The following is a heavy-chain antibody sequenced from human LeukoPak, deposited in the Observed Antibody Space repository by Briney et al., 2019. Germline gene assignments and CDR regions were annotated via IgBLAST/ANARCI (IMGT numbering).Heavy chain of an antibody. Sequence: PGGSLRLSCAASGFTFSSYGMHWVRQAPGKGLEWVAVIWYDGSNKYYADSVKGRFTISRDNSKNTLYLQMNSLRAEDTAVYYCAKFPIVGGSDIWGQGTMVTVSS. D-gene: IGHD1-26*01. CDR3: AKFPIVGGSDI. J-gene: IGHJ3*02. CDR1: GFTFSSYG. CDR2: IWYDGSNK. V-gene: IGHV3-33*06.